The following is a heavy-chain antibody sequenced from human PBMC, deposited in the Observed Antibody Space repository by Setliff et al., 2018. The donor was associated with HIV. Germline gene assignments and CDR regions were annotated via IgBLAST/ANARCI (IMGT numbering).Heavy chain of an antibody. J-gene: IGHJ4*02. CDR3: ARGSYCGGDCYSPFDY. CDR1: GGSFRSYA. CDR2: IIPIFGTT. Sequence: AASVKVSCKASGGSFRSYAFSWVRQAPGQGLEWMGGIIPIFGTTKYAQNFRGRVTITADESTTTTYMELSSLIFEDTAVYKCARGSYCGGDCYSPFDYWGQGTLVTVSS. V-gene: IGHV1-69*13. D-gene: IGHD2-21*02.